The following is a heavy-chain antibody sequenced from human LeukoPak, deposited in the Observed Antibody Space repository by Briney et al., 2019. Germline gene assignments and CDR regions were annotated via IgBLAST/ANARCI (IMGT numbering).Heavy chain of an antibody. CDR1: GGSLSPYY. CDR2: ISYSGST. Sequence: SETLSLTCTVSGGSLSPYYWSWIRQSPGKGLEWIGYISYSGSTNSHPSLKSRVTILVDMSKPQFYLELSSVTAADTAVYYCARLVRGIYDYFDYWGQGTLVTVSS. D-gene: IGHD3-10*01. J-gene: IGHJ4*02. V-gene: IGHV4-59*01. CDR3: ARLVRGIYDYFDY.